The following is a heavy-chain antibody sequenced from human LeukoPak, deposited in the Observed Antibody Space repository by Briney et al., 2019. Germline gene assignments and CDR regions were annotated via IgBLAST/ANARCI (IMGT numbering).Heavy chain of an antibody. CDR2: ISSSSSTI. J-gene: IGHJ3*02. D-gene: IGHD3-10*01. V-gene: IGHV3-48*01. Sequence: GGSLRLSCAASGFTFSSYSMNWVRQAPGKGLEWVSYISSSSSTIYYADSVKGRFTISRDNAKNSLYLQMNSLRAEDTAVYYCARDWDPITMVPGRGDAFDIWGQGTMVTVSS. CDR1: GFTFSSYS. CDR3: ARDWDPITMVPGRGDAFDI.